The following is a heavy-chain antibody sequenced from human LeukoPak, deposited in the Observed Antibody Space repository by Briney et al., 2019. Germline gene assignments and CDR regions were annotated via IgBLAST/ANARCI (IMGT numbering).Heavy chain of an antibody. CDR1: GGSISSYY. J-gene: IGHJ6*03. V-gene: IGHV4-59*01. D-gene: IGHD3-10*01. CDR2: IYYSGYT. Sequence: SETLSLTCTVSGGSISSYYWSWIRQPPGKGLEWIGYIYYSGYTNYNPSLKSRVSISVDTSKNQFSLKLSSVTAADTAVYYCARTTMVRGTYYMDVWGKGTTVTISS. CDR3: ARTTMVRGTYYMDV.